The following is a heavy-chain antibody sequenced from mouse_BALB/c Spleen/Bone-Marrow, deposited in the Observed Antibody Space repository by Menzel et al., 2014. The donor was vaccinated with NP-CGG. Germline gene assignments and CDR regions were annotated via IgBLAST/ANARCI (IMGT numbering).Heavy chain of an antibody. CDR1: GYTFSTYW. V-gene: IGHV1-9*01. D-gene: IGHD3-1*01. CDR3: ARWGSSRAMDY. CDR2: VLPGSGST. J-gene: IGHJ4*01. Sequence: VNLVESGAELMKPGASVKISCKATGYTFSTYWIEWVKQRPGHGLEWIGEVLPGSGSTDYNEKFKGKATFTADTSSNTAYIQLSSLTSEDSAVYYCARWGSSRAMDYWGQGTSVTVSS.